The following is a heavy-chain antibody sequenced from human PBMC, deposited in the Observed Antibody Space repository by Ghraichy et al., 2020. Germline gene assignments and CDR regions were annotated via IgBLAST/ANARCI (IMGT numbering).Heavy chain of an antibody. CDR1: GGSISSSSYY. CDR2: IYYSGST. CDR3: ARHRQHNNGRGGYSYGYGVEQPYYFDY. D-gene: IGHD5-18*01. Sequence: SETLSLTCTVSGGSISSSSYYWGWIRQPPGKGLEWIGSIYYSGSTYYNPSLKSRVTISVDTSKNQFSLKLSSVTAADTAVYYCARHRQHNNGRGGYSYGYGVEQPYYFDYWGQGTLVTVSS. V-gene: IGHV4-39*07. J-gene: IGHJ4*02.